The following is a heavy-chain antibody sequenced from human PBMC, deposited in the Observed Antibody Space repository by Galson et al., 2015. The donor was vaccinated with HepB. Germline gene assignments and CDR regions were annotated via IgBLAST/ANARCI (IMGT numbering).Heavy chain of an antibody. V-gene: IGHV1-46*01. D-gene: IGHD3-22*01. CDR3: ARDVYGGSSGYKDY. Sequence: SVKVSCKASGYSFINYYMHWVRQAPGQGLEWMGIINPRGGSTTYAQKFQGRVTMTRDTSTSTVYMELSSLRSADTAVYFCARDVYGGSSGYKDYWGQGTLVTVSS. CDR1: GYSFINYY. J-gene: IGHJ4*02. CDR2: INPRGGST.